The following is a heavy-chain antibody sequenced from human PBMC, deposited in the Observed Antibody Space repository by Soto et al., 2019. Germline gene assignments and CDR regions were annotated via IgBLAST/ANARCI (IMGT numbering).Heavy chain of an antibody. CDR3: GVLAAGYCSGGSCYSNWFDP. CDR1: GGSISSSSYY. V-gene: IGHV4-39*01. J-gene: IGHJ5*02. D-gene: IGHD2-15*01. Sequence: SETLSLTCTVSGGSISSSSYYWGWIRQPPGKGLEWIGSIYYSGSTYYNPSLKSRVTISVDTSKNQFSLKLSSVTAADTAVYYCGVLAAGYCSGGSCYSNWFDPWGQGTLVTFSS. CDR2: IYYSGST.